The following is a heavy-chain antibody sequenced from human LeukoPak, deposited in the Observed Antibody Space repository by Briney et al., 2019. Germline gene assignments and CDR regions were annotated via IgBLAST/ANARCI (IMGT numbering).Heavy chain of an antibody. CDR1: KFAFSSYA. CDR2: ISGGGGGNT. CDR3: GKNRYSGSLSPFDI. J-gene: IGHJ3*02. V-gene: IGHV3-23*01. Sequence: GGSLRLSCAASKFAFSSYAMSWVRQAPGKGLEWVSAISGGGGGNTYYADSVKGRFTISRDNSKNTLYLQMNSLRAEDTAVYYCGKNRYSGSLSPFDIWGQGTMVTVSS. D-gene: IGHD1-26*01.